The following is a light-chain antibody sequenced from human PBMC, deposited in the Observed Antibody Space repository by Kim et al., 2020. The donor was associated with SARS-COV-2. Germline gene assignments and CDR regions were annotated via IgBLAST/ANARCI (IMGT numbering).Light chain of an antibody. V-gene: IGLV6-57*04. Sequence: NFMLTQPHSVSESPGKTVIISCTRSSGSIATNYVQWYQLRPGSAPTTVIYEDNQRPSEVPDRFSGSIDSSSNSASLTISGLKTEDEADYYCQSYDSSNWVFGGGTQLTVL. J-gene: IGLJ3*02. CDR3: QSYDSSNWV. CDR2: EDN. CDR1: SGSIATNY.